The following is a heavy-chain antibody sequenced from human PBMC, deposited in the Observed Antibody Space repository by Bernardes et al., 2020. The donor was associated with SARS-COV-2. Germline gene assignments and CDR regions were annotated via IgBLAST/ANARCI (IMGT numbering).Heavy chain of an antibody. D-gene: IGHD2-21*01. CDR3: ARTFYYDRGGDSLFDL. V-gene: IGHV1-2*02. Sequence: ASVKVSCKASGYTFTAYYIHWVRQAPGQGLEWMGWINPSSGGTNYAQRFQGRISLTRDTSISTAYMELSSLRSDDTAVYYCARTFYYDRGGDSLFDLWGQGTLVTVSS. CDR1: GYTFTAYY. J-gene: IGHJ4*02. CDR2: INPSSGGT.